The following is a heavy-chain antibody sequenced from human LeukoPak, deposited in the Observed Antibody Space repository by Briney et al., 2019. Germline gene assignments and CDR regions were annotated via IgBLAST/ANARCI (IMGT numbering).Heavy chain of an antibody. CDR1: GFTFSSYE. J-gene: IGHJ5*02. CDR3: ARSRLTIVGATGPKDPPWFDP. Sequence: PGGSLRLSCAASGFTFSSYEMNWVRQAPGKGLEWVAVISYDGSNKYYADSVKGRFTISRDNSKNTLYLQMNSLRAEDTAVYYCARSRLTIVGATGPKDPPWFDPWGQGTLVTVSS. V-gene: IGHV3-30*04. D-gene: IGHD1-26*01. CDR2: ISYDGSNK.